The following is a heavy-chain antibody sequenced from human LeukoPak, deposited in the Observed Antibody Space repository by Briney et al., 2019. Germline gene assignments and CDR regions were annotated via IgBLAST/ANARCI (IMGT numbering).Heavy chain of an antibody. J-gene: IGHJ4*02. CDR2: IRSKAYGGTT. CDR3: TRPFSGIAVAGTGFDY. V-gene: IGHV3-49*03. Sequence: PGGSLRLSCTASGFTFGDYAMSWFRQAPGKGLEWVGFIRSKAYGGTTEYAASVKDRFTISRDDSKSIAYLQMNSLKTEDTAVYYCTRPFSGIAVAGTGFDYWGQGTLVTVSS. CDR1: GFTFGDYA. D-gene: IGHD6-19*01.